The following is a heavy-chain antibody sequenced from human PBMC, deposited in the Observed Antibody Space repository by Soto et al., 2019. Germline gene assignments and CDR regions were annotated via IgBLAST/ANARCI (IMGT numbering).Heavy chain of an antibody. J-gene: IGHJ4*02. D-gene: IGHD4-4*01. V-gene: IGHV4-39*07. CDR1: GGSISSSSYY. CDR2: IYYSGST. CDR3: ARRRMTTVTDRRFLSRFDY. Sequence: SETLSLTCTVSGGSISSSSYYWGWIRQPPGKGLEWIGSIYYSGSTYYNPSLKSRVTISVDTSKNQFSLKLSSVTAADTAVYYCARRRMTTVTDRRFLSRFDYWGQGTLVTVSS.